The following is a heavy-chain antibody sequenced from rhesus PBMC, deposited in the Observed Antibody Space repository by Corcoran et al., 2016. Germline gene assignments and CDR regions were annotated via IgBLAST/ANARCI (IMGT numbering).Heavy chain of an antibody. CDR1: GASTISTNW. V-gene: IGHV4-93*02. D-gene: IGHD2-21*01. Sequence: QVQLQESGPAVVKPSETLSLTCAVSGASTISTNWWTWIRQSPGKGLEWIGGVYGSRETTSYTPSRNSRVTIYIGTSKNQFSLGLTSVTTADSAVYYCAGVGSGVSWGLGALVAVSS. CDR2: VYGSRETT. J-gene: IGHJ1*01. CDR3: AGVGSGVS.